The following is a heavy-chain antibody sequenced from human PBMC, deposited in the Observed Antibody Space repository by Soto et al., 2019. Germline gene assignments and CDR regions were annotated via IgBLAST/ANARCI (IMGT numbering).Heavy chain of an antibody. CDR2: INPSGGST. CDR3: ARVFVVDCSGGSCYPARFDP. J-gene: IGHJ5*02. CDR1: GYTFTSYY. V-gene: IGHV1-46*01. D-gene: IGHD2-15*01. Sequence: ASVKVSCKASGYTFTSYYMHWVRQAPGQGLEWMGIINPSGGSTSYAQKFQGRVTMTRDTSTSTVYMELSSLRSEDTAVYYCARVFVVDCSGGSCYPARFDPWGQGTLVTVSS.